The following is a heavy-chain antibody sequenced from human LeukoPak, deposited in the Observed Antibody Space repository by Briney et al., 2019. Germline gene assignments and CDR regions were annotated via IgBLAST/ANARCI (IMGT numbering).Heavy chain of an antibody. D-gene: IGHD3-10*01. CDR1: GGSISSYY. CDR2: IYTSGSN. J-gene: IGHJ6*02. Sequence: SETLSLTCTVSGGSISSYYWSWIRQPAGKGLEWIGRIYTSGSNNYNPSLKSRVTMSVDNSKNQFSLKLSSVTAADTAVYYCARDSATVRGVLYGMDVWGQGTTVTVSS. CDR3: ARDSATVRGVLYGMDV. V-gene: IGHV4-4*07.